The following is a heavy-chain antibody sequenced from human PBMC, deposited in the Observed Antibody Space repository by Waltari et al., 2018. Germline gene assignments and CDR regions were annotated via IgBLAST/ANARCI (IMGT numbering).Heavy chain of an antibody. V-gene: IGHV4-38-2*01. Sequence: QVQLQESGPGLVKPSETLSLTCAVSGYSISSGYYWGWIRQPPGKGLEWIGSIYHSGSTYYNPSLKSRVTISVDTSKNQFSLKLSSVTAADTAGYYCARVGGPSGYFDYWGQGTLVTVSS. D-gene: IGHD3-10*01. CDR2: IYHSGST. CDR1: GYSISSGYY. CDR3: ARVGGPSGYFDY. J-gene: IGHJ4*02.